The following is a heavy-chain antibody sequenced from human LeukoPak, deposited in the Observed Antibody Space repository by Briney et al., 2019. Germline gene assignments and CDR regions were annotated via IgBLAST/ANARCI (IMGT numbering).Heavy chain of an antibody. CDR2: IWYDGSNK. CDR3: AKMGIAAAVGWFDP. V-gene: IGHV3-33*06. Sequence: PGGSLRLSCAASGFTFSSYGMHWVRQAPGKGLEWVAVIWYDGSNKYYADSVKGRFTISRDNSKNTLYLQMNSLRAEDTAVYYCAKMGIAAAVGWFDPWGQGTLVTVSS. CDR1: GFTFSSYG. D-gene: IGHD6-13*01. J-gene: IGHJ5*02.